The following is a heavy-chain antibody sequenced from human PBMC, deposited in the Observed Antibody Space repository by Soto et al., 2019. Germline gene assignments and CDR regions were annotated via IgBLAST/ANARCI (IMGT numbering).Heavy chain of an antibody. V-gene: IGHV3-23*01. D-gene: IGHD2-15*01. J-gene: IGHJ4*02. CDR1: GFTFSSYA. Sequence: QSGGSLRLSCAASGFTFSSYAMSWVRQAPGKGLEWVSAISGSGGSTYYADSVKGRFTISRDNSKNTLYLQMNSLRAEDTAVYYCAKEGRYCSGGSCYSGGGYFDYWGQGTLVTVSS. CDR2: ISGSGGST. CDR3: AKEGRYCSGGSCYSGGGYFDY.